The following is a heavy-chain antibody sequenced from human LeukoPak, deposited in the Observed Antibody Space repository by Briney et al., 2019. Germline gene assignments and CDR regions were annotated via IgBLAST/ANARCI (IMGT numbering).Heavy chain of an antibody. CDR1: GGTFSSYT. CDR2: IIPIFGTA. Sequence: SVKVSCKASGGTFSSYTISWVRQAPGQGPEWMGGIIPIFGTANYAQKFQGRVTITADKSTSTAFMELSSLRSEDTAVYYCARDSGSSWGLSGMDVWGKGTTVTVSS. J-gene: IGHJ6*04. CDR3: ARDSGSSWGLSGMDV. V-gene: IGHV1-69*06. D-gene: IGHD6-13*01.